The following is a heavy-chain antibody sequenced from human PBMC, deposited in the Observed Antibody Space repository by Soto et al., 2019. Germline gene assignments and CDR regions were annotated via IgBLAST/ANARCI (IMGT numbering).Heavy chain of an antibody. D-gene: IGHD5-12*01. CDR1: GYTFISYG. V-gene: IGHV1-18*01. CDR3: ARDQTKWLTEAFDI. Sequence: HVQLVQSGAEVKKPGASLKVSCKASGYTFISYGVSWVRQAPGQGLEWLGWIGPYNGNTNYAQKFQGRITMTTDTSTSTVYMDLRSLRTDDTAVYYCARDQTKWLTEAFDIWGQGTRVVVSS. J-gene: IGHJ3*02. CDR2: IGPYNGNT.